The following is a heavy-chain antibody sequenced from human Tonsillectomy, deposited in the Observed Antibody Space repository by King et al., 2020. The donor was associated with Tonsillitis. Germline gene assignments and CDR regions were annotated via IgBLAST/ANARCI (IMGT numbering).Heavy chain of an antibody. CDR1: VGTFSNYA. Sequence: QLVQSGAEVKKPGSSVKVSCKASVGTFSNYAISWVRQAPGQGLEWMGCIIPMLGITNYAQKLQGRVTITADISTSTSYMELSSLRSEDTAVYYCARDSGYCSGGSCYGFFYYYMDVWGKGTTVTVSS. V-gene: IGHV1-69*09. D-gene: IGHD2-15*01. CDR3: ARDSGYCSGGSCYGFFYYYMDV. CDR2: IIPMLGIT. J-gene: IGHJ6*03.